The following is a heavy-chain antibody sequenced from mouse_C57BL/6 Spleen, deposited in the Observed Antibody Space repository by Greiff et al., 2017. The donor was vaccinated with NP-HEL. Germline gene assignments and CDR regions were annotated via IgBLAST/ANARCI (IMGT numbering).Heavy chain of an antibody. J-gene: IGHJ4*01. CDR1: GYTFTDYY. CDR2: INPNNGGT. Sequence: VQLQQSGPELVKPGASVKISCKASGYTFTDYYMNWVKQSHGKSLEWIGDINPNNGGTSYNQKFKGKATLTVDKSSSTAYMELRSLTSEDSAVYYCASHRDYYAMDYWGQGTSVTVSS. D-gene: IGHD2-14*01. CDR3: ASHRDYYAMDY. V-gene: IGHV1-26*01.